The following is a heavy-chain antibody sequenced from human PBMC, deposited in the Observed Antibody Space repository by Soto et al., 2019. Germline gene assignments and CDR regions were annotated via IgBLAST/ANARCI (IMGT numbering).Heavy chain of an antibody. Sequence: EVQLLESGGGLVQPGGSLRLSCAASGITFTAYAMSWVRQAPGKGLEWVSSISGSGGSTYYADSVKGRLTISRDNSKNTLYPQMNSLRAEDTAVYYCATIIIPAATNFYWGQGTLVTVSS. V-gene: IGHV3-23*01. D-gene: IGHD2-2*01. CDR3: ATIIIPAATNFY. CDR1: GITFTAYA. J-gene: IGHJ4*02. CDR2: ISGSGGST.